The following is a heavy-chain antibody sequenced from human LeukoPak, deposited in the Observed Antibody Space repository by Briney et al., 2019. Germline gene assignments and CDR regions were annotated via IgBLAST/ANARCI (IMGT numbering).Heavy chain of an antibody. J-gene: IGHJ4*02. Sequence: GGSLRLSCAASGFTFSSYSMNWVRQAPGKGLEWVSSISSSSSYVYYADSVKGRFTISRDNAKNSLYLQMNSLRAEDTAVYYCARDPSLAVAGFFDYWGQGTLVTVSS. V-gene: IGHV3-21*01. CDR3: ARDPSLAVAGFFDY. D-gene: IGHD6-19*01. CDR1: GFTFSSYS. CDR2: ISSSSSYV.